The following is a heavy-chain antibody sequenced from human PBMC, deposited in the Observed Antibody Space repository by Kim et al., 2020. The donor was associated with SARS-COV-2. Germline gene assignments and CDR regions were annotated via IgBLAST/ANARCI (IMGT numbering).Heavy chain of an antibody. CDR3: AREISIYCSGGSCYFGMGVDY. V-gene: IGHV1-2*06. CDR1: GYTFTGYY. D-gene: IGHD2-15*01. J-gene: IGHJ4*02. CDR2: INPNSGGT. Sequence: ASVKVSCKASGYTFTGYYMHWVRQAPGQGLEWMGRINPNSGGTNYAQKFQGRVTMTRDTSISTAYMELSRLRSDDTAVYYCAREISIYCSGGSCYFGMGVDYWGQGTLVTVSS.